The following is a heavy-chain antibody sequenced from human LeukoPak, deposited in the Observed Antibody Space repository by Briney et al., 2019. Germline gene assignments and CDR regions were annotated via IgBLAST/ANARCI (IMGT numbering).Heavy chain of an antibody. D-gene: IGHD3-10*01. CDR2: IYYSGST. Sequence: SETLSLTCTVSGGSISSYYWSWIRQPPGKGLEWIGYIYYSGSTNYNPSLKSRVTISVDTSKNQFSLKLSSVTAADTAVYYCARQGGVLLSRALDYWGQGTLVTVSS. CDR3: ARQGGVLLSRALDY. J-gene: IGHJ4*02. CDR1: GGSISSYY. V-gene: IGHV4-59*08.